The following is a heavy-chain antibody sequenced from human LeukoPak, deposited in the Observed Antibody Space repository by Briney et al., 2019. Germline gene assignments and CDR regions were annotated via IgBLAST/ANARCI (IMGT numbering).Heavy chain of an antibody. J-gene: IGHJ4*02. CDR3: ARDHGSGSYNYFDY. CDR2: INPNSGGT. D-gene: IGHD3-10*01. Sequence: ASVKVPCKTSGFTFTGYYIHWVRQAPGQGLEWMGWINPNSGGTNYAQKFQGRVTMTRDTSISTAYMELSRLRSDDTAVYYRARDHGSGSYNYFDYWGQGTLVTVSS. V-gene: IGHV1-2*02. CDR1: GFTFTGYY.